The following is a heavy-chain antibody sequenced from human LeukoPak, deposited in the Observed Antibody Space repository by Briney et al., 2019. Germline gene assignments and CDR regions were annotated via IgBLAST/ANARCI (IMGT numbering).Heavy chain of an antibody. CDR1: GFTLSSYS. CDR3: ARGYYDSGTYLFDY. V-gene: IGHV3-48*02. Sequence: PGGSLRLSCAASGFTLSSYSMNWVRQAPGKGLEWVSYISSSSSTIYYADSVKGRFTISRDNAKNSLYLQMNSLRDEDTAVYYCARGYYDSGTYLFDYWGQGTLVTVSS. CDR2: ISSSSSTI. J-gene: IGHJ4*02. D-gene: IGHD3-10*01.